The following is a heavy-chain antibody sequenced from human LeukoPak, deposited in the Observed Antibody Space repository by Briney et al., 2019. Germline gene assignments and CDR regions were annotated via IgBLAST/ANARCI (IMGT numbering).Heavy chain of an antibody. D-gene: IGHD4-17*01. Sequence: ASVKVSCKASGYTFTGYYMHWVRQAPGQGLEWMGWINPNSGGTNYAQKFQGRVTMTRDTSISTAYMELSRLRSDDTAVYYCARGYDYGDYVSAYWGQGTLVTVSS. CDR2: INPNSGGT. J-gene: IGHJ4*02. CDR3: ARGYDYGDYVSAY. V-gene: IGHV1-2*02. CDR1: GYTFTGYY.